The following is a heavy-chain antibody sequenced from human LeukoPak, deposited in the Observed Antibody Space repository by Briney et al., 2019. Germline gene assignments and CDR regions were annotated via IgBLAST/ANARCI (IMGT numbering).Heavy chain of an antibody. CDR1: GFTFDDYA. Sequence: GGSLRLSCAASGFTFDDYAMHWVRQAPGKGLEWVSGISWNSGSIGYADSVKGRFTISRDNAKNSLYLQMNSLRAEDTALYYCAKGSWYGSASDIWGQGTMVTVSS. J-gene: IGHJ3*02. CDR3: AKGSWYGSASDI. V-gene: IGHV3-9*01. CDR2: ISWNSGSI. D-gene: IGHD6-13*01.